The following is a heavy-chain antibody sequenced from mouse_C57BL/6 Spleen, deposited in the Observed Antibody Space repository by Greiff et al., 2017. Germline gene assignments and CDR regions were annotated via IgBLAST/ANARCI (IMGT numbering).Heavy chain of an antibody. Sequence: EVMLVESGGGLMKPGGSLKLSCAASGFTFSSYTMSWVRQTPEKRLEWVATISGGGGNTYYPDSVKGRFTISRDNAKNTLYLQMSSLRSEDTALYYCARPRWDGGGYFDVWGTGTTVTVSS. V-gene: IGHV5-9*01. CDR1: GFTFSSYT. CDR3: ARPRWDGGGYFDV. CDR2: ISGGGGNT. J-gene: IGHJ1*03. D-gene: IGHD4-1*01.